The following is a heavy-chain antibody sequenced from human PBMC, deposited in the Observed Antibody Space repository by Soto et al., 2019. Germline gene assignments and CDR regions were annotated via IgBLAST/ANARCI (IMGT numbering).Heavy chain of an antibody. D-gene: IGHD2-2*01. J-gene: IGHJ4*02. V-gene: IGHV4-30-4*01. CDR2: VYYAGTT. CDR1: GGSISSGDYY. CDR3: ARACSSTSCYDVFDS. Sequence: QVQLQESGPGLVKPSQTLSLTCTVSGGSISSGDYYWSWIRQPPGKGLEWIGNVYYAGTTYYNPSLKSRVTMSVDTSKNQFSLKLSSVTAADTAVYYCARACSSTSCYDVFDSWGQGTLVTVSS.